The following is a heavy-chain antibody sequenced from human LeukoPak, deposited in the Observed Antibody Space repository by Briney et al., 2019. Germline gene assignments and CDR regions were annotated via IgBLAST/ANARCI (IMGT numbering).Heavy chain of an antibody. J-gene: IGHJ3*02. CDR3: ARVTRAWDEAFDI. D-gene: IGHD1-26*01. CDR1: GYAFTSYG. CDR2: IGAYNGNT. V-gene: IGHV1-18*01. Sequence: GASGTVCCTASGYAFTSYGIGWVGQAPGPGLEWMGWIGAYNGNTNYAQKLQCRVTMTTDTSTSSAYMNRRSVGCDATAVYYSARVTRAWDEAFDIWGQGTMVTVSS.